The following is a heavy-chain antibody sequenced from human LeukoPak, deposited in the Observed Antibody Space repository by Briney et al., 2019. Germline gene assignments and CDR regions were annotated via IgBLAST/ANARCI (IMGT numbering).Heavy chain of an antibody. CDR2: IYYSGST. CDR1: GGSISSSSYY. CDR3: ASTGYSSGWYYFDY. V-gene: IGHV4-39*01. J-gene: IGHJ4*02. D-gene: IGHD6-19*01. Sequence: PSETLSLTCTVSGGSISSSSYYWGWIRQPPGKGLEWIGSIYYSGSTYYNPSLKSRVTISVDTSKNQFPLKLSSVTAADTAVYYCASTGYSSGWYYFDYWGQGTLVTVSS.